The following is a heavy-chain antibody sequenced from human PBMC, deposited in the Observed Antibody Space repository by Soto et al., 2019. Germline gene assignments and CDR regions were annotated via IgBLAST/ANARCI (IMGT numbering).Heavy chain of an antibody. CDR2: ISYSGST. CDR1: GGSISSSSSS. J-gene: IGHJ6*03. V-gene: IGHV4-39*01. Sequence: QLQLQESGPGLVKPSETLSLTCTVSGGSISSSSSSWGWIRQPPGKGLEWLGIISYSGSTYYSPSLKSRVTISVDASKNLFSLKLSSVTAADTAVYYCARTYVTDVVVVPASKDYRDVWGKGTTVTVSS. D-gene: IGHD2-2*01. CDR3: ARTYVTDVVVVPASKDYRDV.